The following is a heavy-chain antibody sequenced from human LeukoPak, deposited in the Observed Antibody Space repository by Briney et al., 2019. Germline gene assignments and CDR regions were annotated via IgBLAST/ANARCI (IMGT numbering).Heavy chain of an antibody. Sequence: SETLPLTCAVYGGSFIGYYWSSIRQPPGKELEGIGEINHSGSTNYNPSLNSRVTISVYTSKTQFSLKLSSVTAADTAVYYCARGRCSGGSCYVRHAFDIWGQGTMVTVSS. V-gene: IGHV4-34*01. CDR3: ARGRCSGGSCYVRHAFDI. CDR1: GGSFIGYY. J-gene: IGHJ3*02. CDR2: INHSGST. D-gene: IGHD2-15*01.